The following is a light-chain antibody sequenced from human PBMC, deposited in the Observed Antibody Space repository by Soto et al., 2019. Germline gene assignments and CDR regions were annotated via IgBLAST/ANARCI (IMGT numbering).Light chain of an antibody. CDR1: QVINSGY. CDR3: QQLITYPIT. J-gene: IGKJ4*01. V-gene: IGKV1-9*01. Sequence: DIPLTQSPSFLSASVGDRVTITCRASQVINSGYLAWYQQKPGTAPKLLIYATSTLQSGVSSRFSGSGSGTEFTLTISSLQPEDFATYYCQQLITYPITFGGGTKVVI. CDR2: ATS.